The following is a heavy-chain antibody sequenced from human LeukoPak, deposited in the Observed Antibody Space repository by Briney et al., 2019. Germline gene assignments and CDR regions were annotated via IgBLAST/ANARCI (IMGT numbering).Heavy chain of an antibody. J-gene: IGHJ6*03. V-gene: IGHV1-46*01. D-gene: IGHD3-9*01. Sequence: ASVKVSCKASGYTFTSYYMHWVRQAPGQGLEWMGIINPSGGSTSYAQKFQGRVTMTRDMSTSTVYMELSSLRSEDTAVYYCARVWTGDRAGDILTGYYRDYYYYMDVWGKGTTVTVSS. CDR3: ARVWTGDRAGDILTGYYRDYYYYMDV. CDR2: INPSGGST. CDR1: GYTFTSYY.